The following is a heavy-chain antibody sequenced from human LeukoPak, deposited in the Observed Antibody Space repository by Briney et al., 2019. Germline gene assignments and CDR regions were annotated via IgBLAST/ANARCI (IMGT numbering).Heavy chain of an antibody. CDR2: ISAYNGNT. D-gene: IGHD3-22*01. V-gene: IGHV1-18*01. Sequence: GASVKVSCKASGYTFTSYGISWVRPAPGQGLEWMGWISAYNGNTNYAQKLQGRVTMTTDTSTSTAYMELRSLRSDDTAVYYCARSATMIVVAIGAFDIWGQGTMVTVSS. CDR3: ARSATMIVVAIGAFDI. J-gene: IGHJ3*02. CDR1: GYTFTSYG.